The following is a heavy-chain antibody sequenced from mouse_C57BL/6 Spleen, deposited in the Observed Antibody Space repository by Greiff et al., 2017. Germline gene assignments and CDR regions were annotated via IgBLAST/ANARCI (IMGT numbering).Heavy chain of an antibody. CDR1: GFSFTSYG. Sequence: QVQLKESGPGLVAPSQRLSITCTVSGFSFTSYGVDWVRQPPGKGLEWLGVIWGGESTNYNTALMSRLSISKDNSKRQVFIKMNSLQTDDTAMYYCTKHDYDEFAYWGQGTLVTVSA. CDR3: TKHDYDEFAY. J-gene: IGHJ3*01. V-gene: IGHV2-9*01. CDR2: IWGGEST. D-gene: IGHD2-4*01.